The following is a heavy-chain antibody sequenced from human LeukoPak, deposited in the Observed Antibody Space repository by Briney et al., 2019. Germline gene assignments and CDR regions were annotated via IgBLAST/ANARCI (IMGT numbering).Heavy chain of an antibody. V-gene: IGHV4-61*02. J-gene: IGHJ4*02. Sequence: SQTLSLTCTVSGGSISSTNYYWSWIRQPAGKGLEWIGRIYTSGSTNYNPSLKSRVTISIDTSKNQFSLKLSSVTAADTAVYYCARVVLWSGSPIYFDCWGQGTLVTVSS. CDR3: ARVVLWSGSPIYFDC. CDR2: IYTSGST. CDR1: GGSISSTNYY. D-gene: IGHD3-3*01.